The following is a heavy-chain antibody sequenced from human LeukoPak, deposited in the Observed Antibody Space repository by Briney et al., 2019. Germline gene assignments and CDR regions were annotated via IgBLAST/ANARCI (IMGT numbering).Heavy chain of an antibody. CDR2: IYPGDSDT. D-gene: IGHD6-19*01. CDR3: ARRHGSGWYYFDY. J-gene: IGHJ4*02. V-gene: IGHV5-51*01. Sequence: GEPLKISCKGSGYSFTSYWIGWGRQMPGKGLKCMGIIYPGDSDTRYSPSFQGQVTISADKSITTAYLQWSSLKASDTAMYYCARRHGSGWYYFDYWGQGTLVTVSS. CDR1: GYSFTSYW.